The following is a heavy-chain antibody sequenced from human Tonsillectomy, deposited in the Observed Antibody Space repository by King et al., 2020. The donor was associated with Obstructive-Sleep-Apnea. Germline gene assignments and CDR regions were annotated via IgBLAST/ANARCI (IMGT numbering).Heavy chain of an antibody. V-gene: IGHV5-51*01. Sequence: QLVQSGAEVKEPGESLKISCRGSGYSFTSYWIGWVRQMPGKGLEWLVIIYPGDSVTRYSPSFQGQVTIPADKSLITAYPPWSSLKASAPAMYYCARLYCTNGACFHYFDYWGQGTLVSVSS. CDR3: ARLYCTNGACFHYFDY. J-gene: IGHJ4*02. CDR1: GYSFTSYW. D-gene: IGHD2-8*01. CDR2: IYPGDSVT.